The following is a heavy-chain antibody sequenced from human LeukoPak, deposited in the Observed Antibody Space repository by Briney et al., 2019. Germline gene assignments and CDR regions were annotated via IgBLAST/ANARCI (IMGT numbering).Heavy chain of an antibody. D-gene: IGHD6-13*01. CDR1: GYTFTGYY. V-gene: IGHV1-2*06. CDR2: INPNSGGT. CDR3: ATIQQQLALDAFDI. Sequence: ASVKVSCKASGYTFTGYYMHWVRQAPGQGLEWMGRINPNSGGTNYAQKFQGRVTMTRDTSISTAYMGLSSLRSDDTAVYYCATIQQQLALDAFDIWGQGTMVTVSS. J-gene: IGHJ3*02.